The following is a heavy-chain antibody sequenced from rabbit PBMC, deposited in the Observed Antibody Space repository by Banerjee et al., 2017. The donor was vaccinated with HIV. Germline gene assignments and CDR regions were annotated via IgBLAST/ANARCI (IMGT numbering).Heavy chain of an antibody. Sequence: EESGGDLVKPEGSLTLTCTASGFSFSSSYWICWVRQAPGKGLEWIACIYAGSSGSTWYASWAKGRFTISKTSSTTVTLQMTSLTAADTATYFCARDLAGVIGWNFNLWGPGTLVTVS. J-gene: IGHJ4*01. CDR1: GFSFSSSYW. CDR2: IYAGSSGST. D-gene: IGHD4-1*01. CDR3: ARDLAGVIGWNFNL. V-gene: IGHV1S45*01.